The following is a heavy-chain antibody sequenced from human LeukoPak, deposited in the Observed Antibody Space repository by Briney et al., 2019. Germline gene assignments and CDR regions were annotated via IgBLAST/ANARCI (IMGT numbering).Heavy chain of an antibody. V-gene: IGHV4-59*01. Sequence: SETLSLTCTVSGGSISSYYWSWVRQPPGKGLEWIGFIFYSGSTNYNPSLQSRVTISLDMSNNQFSLRLTSVTAADTAVYYCARGHGSSWTFEYWGQGPLVTVPS. CDR2: IFYSGST. CDR3: ARGHGSSWTFEY. J-gene: IGHJ4*02. D-gene: IGHD6-13*01. CDR1: GGSISSYY.